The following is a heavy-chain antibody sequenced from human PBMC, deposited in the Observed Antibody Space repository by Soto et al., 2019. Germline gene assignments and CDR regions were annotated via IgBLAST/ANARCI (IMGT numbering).Heavy chain of an antibody. CDR2: ISAYNGKT. D-gene: IGHD2-15*01. CDR1: GYTFTSYG. Sequence: ASVKVSCKASGYTFTSYGISWVRQAPGQGLEWMGWISAYNGKTNYAQNLQGRVTKTTDTSTNTVYMELRSLRSDDTAVYYCARAWYCSDGGCYSDYWGQGTLVTVSS. CDR3: ARAWYCSDGGCYSDY. V-gene: IGHV1-18*01. J-gene: IGHJ4*02.